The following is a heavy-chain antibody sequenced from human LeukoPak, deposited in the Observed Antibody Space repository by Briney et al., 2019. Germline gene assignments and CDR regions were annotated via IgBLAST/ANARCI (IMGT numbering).Heavy chain of an antibody. CDR3: ARDSNGSGSFDY. D-gene: IGHD3-10*01. J-gene: IGHJ4*02. V-gene: IGHV4-59*01. Sequence: SETLSLTCTVSGGSISTYYWSWIRQPPGKGLEWIGHIYYSGSTNYNPSLKSRVTISVDTSKNQFSLKLSSVTAADTAVYYCARDSNGSGSFDYWGQGTLVTVSS. CDR1: GGSISTYY. CDR2: IYYSGST.